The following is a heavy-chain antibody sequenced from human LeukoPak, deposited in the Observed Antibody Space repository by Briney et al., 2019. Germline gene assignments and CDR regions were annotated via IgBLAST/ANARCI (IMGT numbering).Heavy chain of an antibody. D-gene: IGHD3-3*02. V-gene: IGHV1-69*05. J-gene: IGHJ6*03. CDR1: GGTFSSYA. CDR2: IIPIFGTA. CDR3: ARDSFEGDYYYYMDV. Sequence: ASVTVSCKASGGTFSSYAISWVRQAPGQGLEWMGGIIPIFGTANYAQKFQGRVTITTDESTSTAYMELSSLRSEDTAVYYCARDSFEGDYYYYMDVWGKGTTVTVSS.